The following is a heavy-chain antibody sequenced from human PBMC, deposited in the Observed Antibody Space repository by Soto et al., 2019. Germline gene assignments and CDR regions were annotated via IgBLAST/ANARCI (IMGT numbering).Heavy chain of an antibody. CDR1: GFTFSSYA. CDR2: ISFDGSDK. V-gene: IGHV3-30*04. J-gene: IGHJ4*02. D-gene: IGHD3-3*01. CDR3: AKATLRVVHPLVFDY. Sequence: GGSLRLSCAASGFTFSSYAMHWVRQAPGKGLEWVAIISFDGSDKYYADSVKGRFTISRDNSKNTLYLQMNSLRAEDTAIYYCAKATLRVVHPLVFDYWGQGSLVTVSS.